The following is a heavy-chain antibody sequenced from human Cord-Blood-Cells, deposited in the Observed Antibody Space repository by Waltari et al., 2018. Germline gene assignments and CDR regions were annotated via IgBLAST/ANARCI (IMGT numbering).Heavy chain of an antibody. CDR3: ARGNYDFWSGVAEYFQH. J-gene: IGHJ1*01. V-gene: IGHV4-38-2*01. CDR1: GYSISRGSY. CDR2: IYHSGST. Sequence: QVQLPQSGPGLVKPSETLSLTCAVSGYSISRGSYWGWIRQPPGKGLEWVGSIYHSGSTNTNPSLKSRVTISVDTSKNQFSLKLSSVTAADTAVYYCARGNYDFWSGVAEYFQHWGQGTLVTVSS. D-gene: IGHD3-3*01.